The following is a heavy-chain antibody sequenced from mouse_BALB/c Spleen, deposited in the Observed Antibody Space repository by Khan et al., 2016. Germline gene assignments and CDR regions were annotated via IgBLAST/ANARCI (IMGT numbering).Heavy chain of an antibody. V-gene: IGHV1S41*01. D-gene: IGHD3-3*01. CDR1: GYTFTGYW. J-gene: IGHJ2*01. CDR2: IGPCSGST. Sequence: DLVKPGASVKLSCKASGYTFTGYWINWMKQRHGQGLEWIGGIGPCSGSTDYNQMFKGKATLTVDTSSSTAYIQLTRLSSEDSAVYVCAIEDWAEGDNFDYWGQGTTLTVSA. CDR3: AIEDWAEGDNFDY.